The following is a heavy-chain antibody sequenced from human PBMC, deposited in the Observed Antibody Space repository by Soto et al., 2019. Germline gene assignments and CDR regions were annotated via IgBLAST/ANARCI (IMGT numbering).Heavy chain of an antibody. CDR3: ASQPPSILGKMGDY. CDR2: INTGNGDT. V-gene: IGHV1-3*04. D-gene: IGHD2-15*01. J-gene: IGHJ4*02. CDR1: GFTFSTYG. Sequence: GAAVKVSCKTSGFTFSTYGLHWVRQAPGQGPEWMGWINTGNGDTRYPQKFQGKVTLTRDTSASTAYMELGSLTAEDTAVYYCASQPPSILGKMGDYWGQGMLVTVSS.